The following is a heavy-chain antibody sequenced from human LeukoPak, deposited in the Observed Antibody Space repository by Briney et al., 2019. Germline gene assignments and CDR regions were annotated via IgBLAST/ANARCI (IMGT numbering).Heavy chain of an antibody. Sequence: GGSLRLSCAASGFTFSDYWMNWVRQAPGKGLEWVANIKEDGSVKYYVDSVKGRFTISRDNAKNSLCLQMNSLRVEDTAVYYCARVLGIAAAASRNGMDVWGQGTTVTVSS. J-gene: IGHJ6*02. CDR2: IKEDGSVK. V-gene: IGHV3-7*01. CDR1: GFTFSDYW. D-gene: IGHD6-13*01. CDR3: ARVLGIAAAASRNGMDV.